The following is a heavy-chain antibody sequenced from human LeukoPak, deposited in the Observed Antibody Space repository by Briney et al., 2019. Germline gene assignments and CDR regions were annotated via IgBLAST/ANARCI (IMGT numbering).Heavy chain of an antibody. J-gene: IGHJ5*02. Sequence: ASVKVSCKASGYTFTGYYMHWVRQAPGQGLEWMGWINPNSGGTNYAQKFQGRVTMTRDTSISTAYMDLRSLTSDDTAVYYCARGKKPGVGVAGTGYFFDPWGQGTLVTVSS. CDR2: INPNSGGT. D-gene: IGHD6-19*01. CDR1: GYTFTGYY. V-gene: IGHV1-2*02. CDR3: ARGKKPGVGVAGTGYFFDP.